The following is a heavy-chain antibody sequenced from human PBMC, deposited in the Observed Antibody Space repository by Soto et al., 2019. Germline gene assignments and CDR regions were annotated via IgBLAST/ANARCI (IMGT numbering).Heavy chain of an antibody. D-gene: IGHD3-16*01. CDR1: GYSFTSYW. CDR2: IYPADSNI. V-gene: IGHV5-51*01. Sequence: GESLKISCKGSGYSFTSYWIAWVRQMPGKGLECMGIIYPADSNIKHSPSFQGQVTISADKSISTAYLQWSSLKASDTAMYYCARLSDIYQYVSLFDFWGQGTLVTVSS. CDR3: ARLSDIYQYVSLFDF. J-gene: IGHJ4*02.